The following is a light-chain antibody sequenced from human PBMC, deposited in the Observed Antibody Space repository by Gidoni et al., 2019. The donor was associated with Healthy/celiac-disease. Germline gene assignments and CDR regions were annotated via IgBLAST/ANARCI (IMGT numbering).Light chain of an antibody. V-gene: IGKV1-8*01. CDR3: QQYYSYPGT. CDR1: QGISSY. J-gene: IGKJ3*01. CDR2: AAS. Sequence: GDRVTITCRASQGISSYLAWYQQKPGKAPKLLIYAASTLQSGVPSRFSGSGSGTDFTLTISCLQSEDFATYYCQQYYSYPGTFGPGTKVDIK.